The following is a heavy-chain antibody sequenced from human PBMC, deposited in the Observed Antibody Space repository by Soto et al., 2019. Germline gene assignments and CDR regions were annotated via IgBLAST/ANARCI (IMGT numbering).Heavy chain of an antibody. CDR3: ERETIFGVVIVHGFDY. J-gene: IGHJ4*02. D-gene: IGHD3-3*01. Sequence: SGKVSCNASGCAFRSYAISWVLQAPGQGLEWMGGIIPIFGTANYGQKCQGRVTITADESTSTAYMEMSSLRSEDTDVYYCERETIFGVVIVHGFDYWGQGTLVTVFS. CDR1: GCAFRSYA. V-gene: IGHV1-69*13. CDR2: IIPIFGTA.